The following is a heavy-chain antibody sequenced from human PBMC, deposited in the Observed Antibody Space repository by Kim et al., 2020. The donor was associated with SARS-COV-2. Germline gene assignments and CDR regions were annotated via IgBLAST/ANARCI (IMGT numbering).Heavy chain of an antibody. CDR3: ARGGPVACSSTSCYDYYYYYYMDV. D-gene: IGHD2-2*01. V-gene: IGHV1-8*01. CDR1: GYTFTSYD. CDR2: MNPNSGNT. J-gene: IGHJ6*03. Sequence: ASVKVSCKASGYTFTSYDINWVRQATGQGLEWMGWMNPNSGNTGYAQKFQGRVTMTRNTSISTAYMELSSLRSEDTTVYYCARGGPVACSSTSCYDYYYYYYMDVWGKGTTVTVSS.